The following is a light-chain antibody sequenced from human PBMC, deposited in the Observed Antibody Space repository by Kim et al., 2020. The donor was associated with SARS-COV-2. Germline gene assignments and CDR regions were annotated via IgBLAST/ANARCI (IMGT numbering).Light chain of an antibody. J-gene: IGLJ2*01. CDR3: AAWDDSLSHVV. CDR1: SSNIGSNY. Sequence: GQRVTISCSGSSSNIGSNYVYWYQHRPGTAPKLLIYRNNQRPSGVPDRFSGSKSGTSASLAISGLRSEDEADYYCAAWDDSLSHVVFGGGTQLTVL. V-gene: IGLV1-47*01. CDR2: RNN.